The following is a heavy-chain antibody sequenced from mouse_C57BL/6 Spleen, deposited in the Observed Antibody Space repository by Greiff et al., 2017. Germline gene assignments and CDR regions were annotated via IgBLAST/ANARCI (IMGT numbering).Heavy chain of an antibody. D-gene: IGHD2-3*01. CDR3: ARSGMGSWFAY. V-gene: IGHV1-50*01. J-gene: IGHJ3*01. Sequence: QVQLQQSGAELVKPGASVKLSCKASGYTFTSYWMQWVKQRPGQGLEWIGEIDPSDSYTNYNQKFKGKATLTVDTSSSTAYMQLSSLTSEDSAVYYCARSGMGSWFAYWGQGTLVTVSA. CDR1: GYTFTSYW. CDR2: IDPSDSYT.